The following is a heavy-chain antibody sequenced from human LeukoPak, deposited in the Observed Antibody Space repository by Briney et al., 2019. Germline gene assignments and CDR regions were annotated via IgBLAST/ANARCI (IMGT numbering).Heavy chain of an antibody. V-gene: IGHV4-59*01. CDR2: IHYSGIT. J-gene: IGHJ6*02. CDR1: GGSISGFY. CDR3: AKSMTMDYYGMGV. D-gene: IGHD4/OR15-4a*01. Sequence: TLSLTCTVSGGSISGFYWSWIRQPPGKGLEWIACIHYSGITNYKPSLESRVTLAVDMAKNQFSLRLSSVTAADTAIYFCAKSMTMDYYGMGVWGQGTTVTVSS.